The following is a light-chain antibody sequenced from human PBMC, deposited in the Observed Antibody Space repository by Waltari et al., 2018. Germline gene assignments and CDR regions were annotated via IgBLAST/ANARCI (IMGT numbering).Light chain of an antibody. CDR1: NSDVGGYNY. CDR3: SSYAGSSVA. V-gene: IGLV2-11*01. J-gene: IGLJ2*01. Sequence: QSALTQPRSVSGSPGQSVTISCSGSNSDVGGYNYVSWYQQPPGKAPKLMISDVTKRPSGVPDRFSGSKSGNPASLTISGLQAEDEADYYCSSYAGSSVAFGGGTKLTVL. CDR2: DVT.